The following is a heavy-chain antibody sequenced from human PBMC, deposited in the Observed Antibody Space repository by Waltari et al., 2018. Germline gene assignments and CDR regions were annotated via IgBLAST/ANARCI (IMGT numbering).Heavy chain of an antibody. D-gene: IGHD3-16*02. CDR3: ARQRLRLGELSSPYSNWFDP. Sequence: QLQLQASGPGLVKPSETLSLTCTVSGGPLTSSRYPWGWIRKPPARGLEWIGSLYYSGSTYYNPSRKSRVTISVDTSKNQFSLKLSSVTAADTAVYYCARQRLRLGELSSPYSNWFDPWGQGTLVTVSS. CDR1: GGPLTSSRYP. V-gene: IGHV4-39*01. CDR2: LYYSGST. J-gene: IGHJ5*02.